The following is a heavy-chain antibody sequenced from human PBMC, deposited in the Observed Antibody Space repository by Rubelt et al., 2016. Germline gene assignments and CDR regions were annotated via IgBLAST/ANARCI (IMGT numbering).Heavy chain of an antibody. D-gene: IGHD5-12*01. Sequence: ADSVKGRFTISRDNSKNTLYLQMNSLRAEDTAVYYCAKGLWISSDYASGDAFDIWGQGTMVTVSS. CDR3: AKGLWISSDYASGDAFDI. V-gene: IGHV3-30*02. J-gene: IGHJ3*02.